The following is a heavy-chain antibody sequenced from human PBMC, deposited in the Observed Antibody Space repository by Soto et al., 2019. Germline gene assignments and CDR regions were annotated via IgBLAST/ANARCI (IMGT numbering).Heavy chain of an antibody. J-gene: IGHJ5*02. D-gene: IGHD3-22*01. CDR2: INHSGST. CDR1: GGSFSGYY. Sequence: ETLSLTCAVYGGSFSGYYWSWIRQPPGKGLEWIGEINHSGSTNYNPSLKSRVTISVDTSKNQFSLKLSSVTAADTAVYYCARGAHYYDSSGYYSGNWFDPWGQGTLVTVSS. V-gene: IGHV4-34*01. CDR3: ARGAHYYDSSGYYSGNWFDP.